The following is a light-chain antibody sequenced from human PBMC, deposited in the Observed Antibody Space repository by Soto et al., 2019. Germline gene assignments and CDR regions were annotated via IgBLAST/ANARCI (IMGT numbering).Light chain of an antibody. CDR1: QTVTSNY. CDR2: GAF. Sequence: EIVLTQSPGTLSLSPGERGTLSCRASQTVTSNYLAWYQLKPGQAPRLLIYGAFNRATGIPDRFSGSGSGTDFTLTISGLGPEDFAVYYCQHYGTSRAFGQGTKVEIK. J-gene: IGKJ1*01. CDR3: QHYGTSRA. V-gene: IGKV3-20*01.